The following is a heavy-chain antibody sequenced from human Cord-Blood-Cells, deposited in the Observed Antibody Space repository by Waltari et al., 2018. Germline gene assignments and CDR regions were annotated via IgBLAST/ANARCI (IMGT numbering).Heavy chain of an antibody. V-gene: IGHV4-4*07. Sequence: QVQLQESGPGLVKPSETLSLTCTASVGSIRSYYWRWLRQPAGKGLEWIGRIYTSGGTNYNPSLKSRVTMSVDTSKNQFSLKLSSVTAADTAVYYCARDSDDSSGYYYNWFDPWGQGTLVTVSS. J-gene: IGHJ5*02. CDR3: ARDSDDSSGYYYNWFDP. CDR1: VGSIRSYY. D-gene: IGHD3-22*01. CDR2: IYTSGGT.